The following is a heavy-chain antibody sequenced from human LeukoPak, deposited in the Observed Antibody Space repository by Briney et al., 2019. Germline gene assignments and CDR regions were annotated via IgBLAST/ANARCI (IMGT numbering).Heavy chain of an antibody. D-gene: IGHD6-19*01. CDR3: ARYSSGWRSPFDY. CDR2: ISSSSSYI. CDR1: GFTFSSYS. J-gene: IGHJ4*02. V-gene: IGHV3-21*01. Sequence: GGSLTLSCAASGFTFSSYSMNWVRQAPGKGREWVSSISSSSSYIYYADSVKGRFTISRDNAKNSLYLQMNSLRAEDTAVYYCARYSSGWRSPFDYWGQGTLVTVSS.